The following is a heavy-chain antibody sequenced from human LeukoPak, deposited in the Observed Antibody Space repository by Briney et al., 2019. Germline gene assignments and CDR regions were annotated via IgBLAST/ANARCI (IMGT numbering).Heavy chain of an antibody. D-gene: IGHD5-18*01. Sequence: GGSLRLSCAASGFTFSSYWMSWVRQAPGKGLEWVANIKQDGSEKYYVDSVKGRFTISRDNAKNSLYLQMNSLRAEDTAVYYCARDRYSYGFYYFDYWGQGTLVTVSS. CDR3: ARDRYSYGFYYFDY. CDR1: GFTFSSYW. V-gene: IGHV3-7*01. J-gene: IGHJ4*02. CDR2: IKQDGSEK.